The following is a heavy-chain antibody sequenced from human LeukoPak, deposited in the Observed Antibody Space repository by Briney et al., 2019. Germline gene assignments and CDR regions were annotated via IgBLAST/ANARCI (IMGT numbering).Heavy chain of an antibody. Sequence: GGSLRLSCAASGFTFSSYAMSWVRQAPGKGLEWVLAISGSGGSTYYADSVKGRFTISRDNSKNTLYLQMNSLRAEDTAVYYCAKVIVGATYFDYWGQGTLVTVSS. CDR3: AKVIVGATYFDY. CDR2: ISGSGGST. V-gene: IGHV3-23*01. CDR1: GFTFSSYA. D-gene: IGHD1-26*01. J-gene: IGHJ4*02.